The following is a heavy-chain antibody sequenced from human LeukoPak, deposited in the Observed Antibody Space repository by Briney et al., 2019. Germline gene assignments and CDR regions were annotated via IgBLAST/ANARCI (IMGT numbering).Heavy chain of an antibody. Sequence: ASVKVSCKASGYTFTSYGISWVRQAPGQGLEWMGWISAYNGNTNYAQKLQGRVTMTTDTSTSTAYMELRSLRSDDTAVYYCARGKYYYDSSGYSGFDYWGQGTLVTVSS. J-gene: IGHJ4*02. D-gene: IGHD3-22*01. CDR3: ARGKYYYDSSGYSGFDY. CDR2: ISAYNGNT. V-gene: IGHV1-18*01. CDR1: GYTFTSYG.